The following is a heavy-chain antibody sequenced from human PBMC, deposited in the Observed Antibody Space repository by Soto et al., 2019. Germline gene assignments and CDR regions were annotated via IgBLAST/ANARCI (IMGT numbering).Heavy chain of an antibody. Sequence: QVHLVQSGAEVKKPGASVKVSCEASGYIFTDYYIHWVRQAPGQGLEWMGWMSPNSGNTGYALKFRGRVSMTRNTSIYTVYLELSSLASDDTAVYYCVRMASSGTLNWFDPWGQGTLVTVSS. CDR3: VRMASSGTLNWFDP. V-gene: IGHV1-8*02. CDR2: MSPNSGNT. CDR1: GYIFTDYY. D-gene: IGHD1-1*01. J-gene: IGHJ5*02.